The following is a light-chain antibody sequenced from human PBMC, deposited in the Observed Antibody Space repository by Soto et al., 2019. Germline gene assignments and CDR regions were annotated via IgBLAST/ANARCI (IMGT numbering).Light chain of an antibody. CDR2: EVT. CDR3: SSYAGNNNRR. CDR1: SSDVGGYNY. V-gene: IGLV2-8*01. Sequence: QSALTQPPSASGSPGQSVTISCTGTSSDVGGYNYVSWYQQHPGKAPKLMIFEVTKRPSGVPDRFSGSKSGNTASLTVSGLQAEDEADYHCSSYAGNNNRRFGGGTKLTVL. J-gene: IGLJ3*02.